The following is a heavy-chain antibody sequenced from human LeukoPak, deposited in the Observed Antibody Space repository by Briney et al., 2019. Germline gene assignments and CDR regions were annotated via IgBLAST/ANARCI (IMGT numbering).Heavy chain of an antibody. CDR1: GYFFTSYG. J-gene: IGHJ2*01. D-gene: IGHD5-12*01. CDR3: ARVLGFLRGGYDFEVMSFDF. Sequence: ASLKVSCKASGYFFTSYGISWVRQAPGQGLEWMGWISAYNGNTNYAQKLQGRVTMTTDTSTSTAYMELRSLRSDDTAVYYCARVLGFLRGGYDFEVMSFDFWGRGTLVTVSS. V-gene: IGHV1-18*01. CDR2: ISAYNGNT.